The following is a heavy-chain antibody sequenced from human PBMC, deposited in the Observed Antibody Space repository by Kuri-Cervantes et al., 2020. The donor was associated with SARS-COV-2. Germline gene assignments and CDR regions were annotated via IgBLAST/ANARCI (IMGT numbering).Heavy chain of an antibody. CDR3: ARDREKGYDFWSGYYTYYYYGMDV. CDR1: GYTFTSYA. CDR2: IIPIFGTA. V-gene: IGHV1-69*13. D-gene: IGHD3-3*01. J-gene: IGHJ6*02. Sequence: SVKVSCKASGYTFTSYAMHWVRQAPGQGLEWMGGIIPIFGTANYAQKFQGRVMITADESTSTAYMELSSLRSEDTAAYYCARDREKGYDFWSGYYTYYYYGMDVWGQGTTVTVSS.